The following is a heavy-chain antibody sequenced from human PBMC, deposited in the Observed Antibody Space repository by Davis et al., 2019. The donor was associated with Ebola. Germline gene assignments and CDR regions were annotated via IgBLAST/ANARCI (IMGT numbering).Heavy chain of an antibody. CDR2: IYHTGST. CDR1: GGSISSTNW. Sequence: SETLSLTCAVSGGSISSTNWRSWVRHPPGKGSAWIGEIYHTGSTNYNPSLKSRVTISVDKSKNQFSLKLSSVTAADTAVYYCARGYCSGGSCYDYYYGMDVWGQGTTVTVSS. CDR3: ARGYCSGGSCYDYYYGMDV. D-gene: IGHD2-15*01. J-gene: IGHJ6*02. V-gene: IGHV4-4*02.